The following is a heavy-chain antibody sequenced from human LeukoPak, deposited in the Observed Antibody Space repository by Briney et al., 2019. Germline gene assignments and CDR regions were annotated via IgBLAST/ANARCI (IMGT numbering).Heavy chain of an antibody. CDR3: ARDYALMAASGAFDI. J-gene: IGHJ3*02. D-gene: IGHD2-8*01. CDR1: GFTFSSYS. CDR2: ISSSSSYI. V-gene: IGHV3-21*01. Sequence: GGSLRLSCAASGFTFSSYSMNWVRQAPGKGLEWVSSISSSSSYIYYADSVKGRFTISRDNAKNSLYLQMNSLRAEDTAVYYCARDYALMAASGAFDIWGQGTMVTVSS.